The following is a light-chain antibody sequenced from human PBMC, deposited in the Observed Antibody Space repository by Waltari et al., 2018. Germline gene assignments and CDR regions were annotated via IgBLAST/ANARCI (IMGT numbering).Light chain of an antibody. CDR2: LNN. Sequence: QSVLTQPPSASGTPGQRVSISCSGSSSNIGTNTVNWYQQFPGTAPKLLIYLNNRRPSGVPDRFSGSKSGTSASLASSGLQSDDEAHYYCSAWDGSLTGVVFGGGTKLTVL. J-gene: IGLJ3*02. CDR1: SSNIGTNT. V-gene: IGLV1-44*01. CDR3: SAWDGSLTGVV.